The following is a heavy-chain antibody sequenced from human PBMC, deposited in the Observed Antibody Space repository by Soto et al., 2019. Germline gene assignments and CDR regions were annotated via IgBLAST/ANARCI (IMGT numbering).Heavy chain of an antibody. CDR3: AKVFYYYDSSGYYYFED. J-gene: IGHJ4*02. CDR2: ISGSGSTI. CDR1: GFTFSSYA. V-gene: IGHV3-23*01. Sequence: GGSLRLSCAASGFTFSSYAVSWVRQAPGKGPEWISSISGSGSTIYYADSVKGRFTTSRDNSKNTLYLQMSSLRAEDTAVYYCAKVFYYYDSSGYYYFEDWGQGTLVTVS. D-gene: IGHD3-22*01.